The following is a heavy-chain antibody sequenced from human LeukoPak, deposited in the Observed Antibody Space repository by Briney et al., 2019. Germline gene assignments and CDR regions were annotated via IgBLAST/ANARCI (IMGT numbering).Heavy chain of an antibody. CDR1: GGTFSSYA. Sequence: ASVKVSCKASGGTFSSYAISWVRQAPGQGLEWMGGIIPIFGTANYAQKFQGRDTITADESTSTAYMELSSLRSEDTAVYYCARDGKYSSSAGYYYYMDVWGKGTTVTVSS. J-gene: IGHJ6*03. V-gene: IGHV1-69*13. CDR3: ARDGKYSSSAGYYYYMDV. CDR2: IIPIFGTA. D-gene: IGHD6-6*01.